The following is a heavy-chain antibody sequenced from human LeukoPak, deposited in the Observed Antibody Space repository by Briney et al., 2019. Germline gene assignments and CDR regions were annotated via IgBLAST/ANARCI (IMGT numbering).Heavy chain of an antibody. J-gene: IGHJ4*02. CDR1: GYTFTSYY. Sequence: ASVKVSCKASGYTFTSYYMHWVRQAPGQGLEWMGIINLSGGSTSYAQKFQGRVTMTRDTSTSTVYMELSSLRSEDTAVYYCAREEDYYDSSGYYRHELDYWGQGTLVTVSS. D-gene: IGHD3-22*01. CDR3: AREEDYYDSSGYYRHELDY. V-gene: IGHV1-46*01. CDR2: INLSGGST.